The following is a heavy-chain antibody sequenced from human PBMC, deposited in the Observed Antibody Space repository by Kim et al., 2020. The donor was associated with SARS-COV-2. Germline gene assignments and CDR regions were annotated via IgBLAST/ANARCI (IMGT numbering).Heavy chain of an antibody. D-gene: IGHD7-27*01. J-gene: IGHJ6*02. Sequence: YADSVKCRFTISRDNSKNTLYLQMNSLRAEDTAVYYCARDLTGVLGYGMDVWGQGTTVTVSS. V-gene: IGHV3-33*01. CDR3: ARDLTGVLGYGMDV.